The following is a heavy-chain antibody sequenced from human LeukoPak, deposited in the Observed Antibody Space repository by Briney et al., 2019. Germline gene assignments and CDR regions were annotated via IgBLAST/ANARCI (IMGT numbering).Heavy chain of an antibody. CDR2: ISSSSNYI. V-gene: IGHV3-21*04. J-gene: IGHJ5*02. CDR1: GITGYS. CDR3: ARDAQSGGSRS. D-gene: IGHD3-16*01. Sequence: GGSLRLSCAASGITGYSMHWVRQAPGKGLEWVCSISSSSNYIYCADSVKGRFTISRDNSKNTLYLQMNSLRAEDTAVYYCARDAQSGGSRSWGQGTLVTVSS.